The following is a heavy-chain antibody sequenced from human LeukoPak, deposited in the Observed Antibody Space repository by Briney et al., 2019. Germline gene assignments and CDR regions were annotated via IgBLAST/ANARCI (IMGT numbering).Heavy chain of an antibody. CDR2: IKKDGSEE. Sequence: GGSLRLSCAASGCTFSDYWMTWVRQAPGKGPEWVANIKKDGSEEHYVDSVKGRFTVYRDNAQNSLFLQMNSLRVEDTAVYYCATYKNWVEGDVWGEGTTV. CDR3: ATYKNWVEGDV. V-gene: IGHV3-7*01. CDR1: GCTFSDYW. J-gene: IGHJ6*02. D-gene: IGHD7-27*01.